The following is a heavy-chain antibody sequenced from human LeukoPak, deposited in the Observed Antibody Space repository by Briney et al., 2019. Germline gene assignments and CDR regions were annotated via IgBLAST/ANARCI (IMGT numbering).Heavy chain of an antibody. CDR3: ARGGGPYDSSKE. CDR1: GYTFTGYY. CDR2: IHPNSGGT. D-gene: IGHD3-22*01. Sequence: ASVKVSCKASGYTFTGYYIHWVRQAPGQGLEWMGWIHPNSGGTNYAQKFQGRVTMSRDTSITTAYLDLSRLGSDDTAVYYCARGGGPYDSSKEWGQGTLVTVSS. J-gene: IGHJ4*02. V-gene: IGHV1-2*02.